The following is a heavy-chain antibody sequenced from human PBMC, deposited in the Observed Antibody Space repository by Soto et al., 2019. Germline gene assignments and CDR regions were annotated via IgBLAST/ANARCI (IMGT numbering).Heavy chain of an antibody. CDR3: ASSSHYDILTGTTYYYYGVDL. CDR1: GGTFSSYA. V-gene: IGHV1-69*13. CDR2: IIPIFGTA. Sequence: SVKVSCKASGGTFSSYAISWVRQAPGQGLEWMGGIIPIFGTANYAQKFQGRVTITADESTSTAYMELSSLRSEDTAVYYCASSSHYDILTGTTYYYYGVDLWGQGTTVTVSS. D-gene: IGHD3-9*01. J-gene: IGHJ6*02.